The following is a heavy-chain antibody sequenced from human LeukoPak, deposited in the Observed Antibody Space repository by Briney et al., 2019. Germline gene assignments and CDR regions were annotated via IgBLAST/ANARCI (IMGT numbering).Heavy chain of an antibody. D-gene: IGHD6-6*01. V-gene: IGHV3-13*01. CDR3: AREWRGIASHFHGMDV. J-gene: IGHJ6*02. Sequence: GGSLRLSCVASDFSFSNYDIYWVRQAAGRGLEWVSALGTNGDTYYLGSVRGRFTISRENGKNSLYLQMNCLRVDDTAVYYCAREWRGIASHFHGMDVWGQGTTVTVSS. CDR2: LGTNGDT. CDR1: DFSFSNYD.